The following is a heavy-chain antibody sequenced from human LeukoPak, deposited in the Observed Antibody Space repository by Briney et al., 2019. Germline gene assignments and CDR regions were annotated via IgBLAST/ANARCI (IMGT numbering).Heavy chain of an antibody. CDR1: GFTFSSYA. Sequence: PGGSLRLSCAASGFTFSSYAMSWVRQAPGKGLEWVANIKQDGSEKYYVDSVKGRFTISRDNAKNSLYLQMNSLRAEDTAVYYCASRRDLFDYWGQGTLVTVSS. CDR3: ASRRDLFDY. CDR2: IKQDGSEK. V-gene: IGHV3-7*01. J-gene: IGHJ4*02.